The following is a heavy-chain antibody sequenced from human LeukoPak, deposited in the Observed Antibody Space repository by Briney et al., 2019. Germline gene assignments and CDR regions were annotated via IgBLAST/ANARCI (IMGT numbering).Heavy chain of an antibody. CDR3: AREYYYGSGSYYPFGY. V-gene: IGHV4-34*01. CDR2: INHSGST. Sequence: SETLSLTCAVSGGSFSGYYWSWIRQPPGKGLEWIGEINHSGSTNYSPSLKSRVTISVDTSKNQFSLKLSSVTAADTAVYYCAREYYYGSGSYYPFGYWGQGTLVTVSS. CDR1: GGSFSGYY. D-gene: IGHD3-10*01. J-gene: IGHJ4*02.